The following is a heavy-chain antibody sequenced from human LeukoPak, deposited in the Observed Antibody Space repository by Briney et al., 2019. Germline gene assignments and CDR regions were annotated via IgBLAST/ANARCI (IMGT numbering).Heavy chain of an antibody. D-gene: IGHD5-24*01. J-gene: IGHJ4*02. CDR1: GGSISSYY. Sequence: SETLSLTCTVSGGSISSYYWSWIRQPPGKGLEWIGYIYYSGSTNYNPSLKSRVTISVDTSKNQFSLKLSSVTAADTAVYYCARAWGSRDGYNSHYFDYWGQGTLVTVSS. CDR2: IYYSGST. V-gene: IGHV4-59*01. CDR3: ARAWGSRDGYNSHYFDY.